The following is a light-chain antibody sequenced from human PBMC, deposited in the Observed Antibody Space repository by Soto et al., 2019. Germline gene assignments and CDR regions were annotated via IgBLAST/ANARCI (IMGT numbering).Light chain of an antibody. CDR3: QQYNSYPRT. V-gene: IGKV1D-16*01. CDR2: AAS. J-gene: IGKJ4*01. CDR1: QSIISK. Sequence: DIQMTQSPSTQSASLGDRVTINYRASQSIISKVAWYQQKPEKAPKSLIYAASSLQSGVPSRFSGSGSGTDFTLTISSLQPEDFGTYYCQQYNSYPRTFGGGTKVDIK.